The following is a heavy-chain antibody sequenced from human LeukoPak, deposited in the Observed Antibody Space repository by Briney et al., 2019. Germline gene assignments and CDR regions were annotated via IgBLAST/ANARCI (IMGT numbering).Heavy chain of an antibody. CDR3: AREGSGWSNNWFDP. D-gene: IGHD6-19*01. CDR1: GFTFSSYA. J-gene: IGHJ5*02. CDR2: ISYDGSNK. V-gene: IGHV3-30-3*01. Sequence: PGGSLRLSCAASGFTFSSYAMPWVRQAPGKGLEWVAVISYDGSNKYYADSVKGRFTISRDNSKNSLYLQMNSLRDEDTAVYYCAREGSGWSNNWFDPWGQGTLVTVSS.